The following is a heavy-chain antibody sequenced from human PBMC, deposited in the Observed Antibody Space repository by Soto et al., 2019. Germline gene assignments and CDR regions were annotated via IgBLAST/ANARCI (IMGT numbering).Heavy chain of an antibody. V-gene: IGHV3-30*18. Sequence: QVQLVESGGGVVQPGRSLRLSCAASGFTFNSYGMHWVRQAPGKGLEWVALISSDGSNKYYADSVKGRFTISRDNSKNTLYLQMNTLRAEDTAVYYCAKVRADYYYGSGPFDYWGQGTLVTVSS. CDR1: GFTFNSYG. D-gene: IGHD3-10*01. CDR2: ISSDGSNK. CDR3: AKVRADYYYGSGPFDY. J-gene: IGHJ4*02.